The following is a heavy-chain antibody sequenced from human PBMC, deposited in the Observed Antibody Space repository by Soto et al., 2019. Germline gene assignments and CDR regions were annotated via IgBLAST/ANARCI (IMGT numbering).Heavy chain of an antibody. D-gene: IGHD1-20*01. Sequence: QVQLQQWGAGLLKPSETLSLTCAVYGGSFSGYYWSWIRQPPGKGLEWIGEINHSGSTNYNPSLKSRVTISVDTSKNQFSLKLSSVTAADTAVYYCARGRGYNWNVGFGYWGQGTLVTVSS. CDR1: GGSFSGYY. CDR2: INHSGST. V-gene: IGHV4-34*01. J-gene: IGHJ4*02. CDR3: ARGRGYNWNVGFGY.